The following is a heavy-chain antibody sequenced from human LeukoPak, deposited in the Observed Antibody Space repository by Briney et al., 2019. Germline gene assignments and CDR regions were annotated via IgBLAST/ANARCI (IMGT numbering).Heavy chain of an antibody. J-gene: IGHJ3*02. CDR1: GFTFSSYS. CDR2: ISSSSSNTI. D-gene: IGHD2-8*02. V-gene: IGHV3-48*01. CDR3: ARDAGARAFDI. Sequence: GGSLRLSCAASGFTFSSYSMNWVRQAPGKGLEWISYISSSSSNTIYYADSVKGRFTISRDNAKNSLYLQMNSLRAEDTAVYYCARDAGARAFDIWGQGTMVTVSS.